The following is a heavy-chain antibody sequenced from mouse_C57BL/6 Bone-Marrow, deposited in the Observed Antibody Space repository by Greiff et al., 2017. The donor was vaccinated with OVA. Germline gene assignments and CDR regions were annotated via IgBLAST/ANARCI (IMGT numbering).Heavy chain of an antibody. Sequence: VKLVESGAELARPGASVKLSCKASGYTFTSYGISWVKQRTGQGLEWIGEIYPRSGNTYYNEKFKGKATLTADKSSSTAYMELRSLTSEDSAVYFCARLETVRAMDYWGQGTSVTVSS. CDR3: ARLETVRAMDY. D-gene: IGHD1-1*01. V-gene: IGHV1-81*01. J-gene: IGHJ4*01. CDR2: IYPRSGNT. CDR1: GYTFTSYG.